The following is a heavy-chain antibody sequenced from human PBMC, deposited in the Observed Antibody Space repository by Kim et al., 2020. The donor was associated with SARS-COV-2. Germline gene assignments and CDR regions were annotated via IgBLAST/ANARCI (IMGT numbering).Heavy chain of an antibody. CDR3: SMDHHSLDSLMYC. J-gene: IGHJ6*01. CDR2: TYTSGST. V-gene: IGHV4-4*07. D-gene: IGHD2-8*02. Sequence: SETLSLTCTVSGCSISSDYWSGILQPARKGLVGSVRTYTSGSTNYNPSLNSRGTMSVDTSKNQFSLKLSSVTAADTAADYYSMDHHSLDSLMYCWG. CDR1: GCSISSDY.